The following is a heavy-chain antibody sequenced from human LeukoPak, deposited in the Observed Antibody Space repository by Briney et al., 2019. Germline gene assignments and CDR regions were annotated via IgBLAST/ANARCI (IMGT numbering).Heavy chain of an antibody. CDR2: ITSSSSDI. D-gene: IGHD3-22*01. J-gene: IGHJ4*02. CDR1: GFTFSSYS. Sequence: GGSLRLSCAASGFTFSSYSMNWVRQAPGKGLEWVSCITSSSSDIYYADSVKGRFTISRDNAKNSLYLQMNSLRAEDTAVYYCARAYYYDTSGPALIDYWGQGSLVTVSS. CDR3: ARAYYYDTSGPALIDY. V-gene: IGHV3-21*01.